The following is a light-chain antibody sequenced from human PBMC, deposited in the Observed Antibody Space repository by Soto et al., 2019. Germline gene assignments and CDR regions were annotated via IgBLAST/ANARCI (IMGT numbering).Light chain of an antibody. CDR2: GAS. CDR1: QSVSSSY. V-gene: IGKV3-20*01. Sequence: EIVLTQSPGTLSLSPGERATLSCRASQSVSSSYLAWYQQKPGQAPRLLIYGASSRATGIPDRFSGSGSGTDFPLTISRLEPEDFAVYYCQQYGSSPLTFGGGTXXXX. CDR3: QQYGSSPLT. J-gene: IGKJ4*01.